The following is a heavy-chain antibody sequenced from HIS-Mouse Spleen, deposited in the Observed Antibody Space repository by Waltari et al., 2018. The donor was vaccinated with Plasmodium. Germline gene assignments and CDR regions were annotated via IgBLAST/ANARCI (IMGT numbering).Heavy chain of an antibody. Sequence: QVQLVQSGAEVKKPGASVKVSCKASGYTFTGYYMHWVRQAPGQGLEWRGWINHNSGGTNYAQKFQGRVTMTRDTSISTAYMELSRLRSDDTAVYYCARVLGYKAAAGTFVEYFQHWGQGTLVTVAS. CDR1: GYTFTGYY. CDR2: INHNSGGT. V-gene: IGHV1-2*02. J-gene: IGHJ1*01. D-gene: IGHD6-13*01. CDR3: ARVLGYKAAAGTFVEYFQH.